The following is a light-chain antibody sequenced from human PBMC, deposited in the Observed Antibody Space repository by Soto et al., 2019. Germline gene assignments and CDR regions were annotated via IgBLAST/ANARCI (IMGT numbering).Light chain of an antibody. V-gene: IGLV2-14*01. Sequence: QSVLTQPASVSGSPGQSVTISCTGPRSDIGDSNFISWYQHSPGKAPRLLIYEVNNRPSGVSKRFSGSKAGNTASLTISGLLDDDEADYFCVSYRSWTPLLLGTGLNVAVL. J-gene: IGLJ1*01. CDR1: RSDIGDSNF. CDR2: EVN. CDR3: VSYRSWTPLL.